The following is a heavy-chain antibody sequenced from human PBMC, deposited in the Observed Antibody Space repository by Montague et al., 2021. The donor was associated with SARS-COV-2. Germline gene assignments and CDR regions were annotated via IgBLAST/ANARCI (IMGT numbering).Heavy chain of an antibody. J-gene: IGHJ6*02. CDR2: INHSGST. CDR1: DGSFSGYY. V-gene: IGHV4-34*01. Sequence: SETLSLTCAVYDGSFSGYYWSWIRQPPGKGLEWIGEINHSGSTNYNPSLKSRVTISVDTSKNQFSLKLSSVTAADTAVYFCARGSGYSGGSCYSAWDPHCCDGIDVWGQGTTVTVSS. CDR3: ARGSGYSGGSCYSAWDPHCCDGIDV. D-gene: IGHD2-15*01.